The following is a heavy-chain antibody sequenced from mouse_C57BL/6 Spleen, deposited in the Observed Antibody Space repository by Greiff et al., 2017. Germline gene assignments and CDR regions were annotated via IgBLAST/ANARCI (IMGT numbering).Heavy chain of an antibody. CDR2: ISSGSSTI. CDR1: GFTFSDYG. Sequence: EVKLMESGGGLVKPGGSLKLSCAASGFTFSDYGMHWVRQAPEKGLEWVAYISSGSSTIYYADTVKGRVTLSGDNSKNTLFLQMTSLRSEDTAVYYCARSYYGDWFAYWGQGTLVTVSA. CDR3: ARSYYGDWFAY. D-gene: IGHD2-13*01. J-gene: IGHJ3*01. V-gene: IGHV5-17*01.